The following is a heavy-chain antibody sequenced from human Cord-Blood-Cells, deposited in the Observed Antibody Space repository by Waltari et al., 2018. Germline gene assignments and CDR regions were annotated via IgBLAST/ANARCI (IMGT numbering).Heavy chain of an antibody. V-gene: IGHV1-2*04. CDR1: GYTFTGAH. CDR3: ARASLTGDDAFDI. J-gene: IGHJ3*02. CDR2: INPNSGGT. D-gene: IGHD7-27*01. Sequence: QVQLVQSGAEVKKPGASVKVSCKASGYTFTGAHTPWVRQAPGQGLEWMGWINPNSGGTNYAQKFQGWVTMTRDTSISTAYMELSRLRSDDTAVYYCARASLTGDDAFDIWGQGTMVTVSS.